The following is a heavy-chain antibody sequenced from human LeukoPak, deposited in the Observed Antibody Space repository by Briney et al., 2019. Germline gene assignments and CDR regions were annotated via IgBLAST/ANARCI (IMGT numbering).Heavy chain of an antibody. Sequence: GGSLRLSCAASGFTFSSYAMSWVRQAPGKGLEWVSAISGSGGSTYYADSVKGRFTISRDNSKNTLYLQMNSLRAEDTAVFYCAKGYCSGGSCYAVFDYWGQGTLVTVSS. CDR3: AKGYCSGGSCYAVFDY. V-gene: IGHV3-23*01. J-gene: IGHJ4*02. D-gene: IGHD2-15*01. CDR2: ISGSGGST. CDR1: GFTFSSYA.